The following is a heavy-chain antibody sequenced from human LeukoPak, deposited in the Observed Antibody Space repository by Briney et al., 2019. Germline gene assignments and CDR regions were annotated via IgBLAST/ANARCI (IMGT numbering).Heavy chain of an antibody. CDR1: GFIFSNYA. CDR3: AKGDIVVVAASNDY. CDR2: LSGSGDST. D-gene: IGHD2-15*01. J-gene: IGHJ4*02. V-gene: IGHV3-23*01. Sequence: GGSLSLFCGASGFIFSNYAVRWARQAPGKAREGVSALSGSGDSTYCADSVEGRHPISRDNPEHTLYLQTNSLRAEDTAVYYCAKGDIVVVAASNDYWGQGTLVTVSS.